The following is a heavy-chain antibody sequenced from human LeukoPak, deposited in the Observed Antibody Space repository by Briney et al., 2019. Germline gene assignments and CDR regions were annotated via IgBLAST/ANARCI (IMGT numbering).Heavy chain of an antibody. J-gene: IGHJ4*02. CDR3: ARIRDPAYSSSWYDDY. CDR1: GFSLSTSGMC. Sequence: SGPALVKPTQTLTLTCTFSGFSLSTSGMCVSWIRQPPGKALEWLARMDWDDDKYYSTSLKTRLTISKDTSKNQVVLTMTNMDPVDTATYYCARIRDPAYSSSWYDDYWGQGTLVTVSS. CDR2: MDWDDDK. D-gene: IGHD6-13*01. V-gene: IGHV2-70*11.